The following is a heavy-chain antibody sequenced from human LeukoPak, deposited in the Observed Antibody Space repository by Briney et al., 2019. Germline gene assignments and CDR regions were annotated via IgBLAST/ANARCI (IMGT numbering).Heavy chain of an antibody. CDR2: ISYDGSNK. V-gene: IGHV3-30*04. D-gene: IGHD6-13*01. CDR3: ARYIAAAGTMLDAFDI. CDR1: GFTFSSYA. Sequence: PGGSLRLSCAASGFTFSSYAMHWVRQAPGKGLEWVAAISYDGSNKYSADSVKGRFTISRDNSKNTLYLQMNSLRADDTAVYYCARYIAAAGTMLDAFDIWGQGTMVTVSS. J-gene: IGHJ3*02.